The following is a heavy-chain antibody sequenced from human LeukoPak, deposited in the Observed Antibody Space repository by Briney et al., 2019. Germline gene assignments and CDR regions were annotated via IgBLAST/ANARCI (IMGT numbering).Heavy chain of an antibody. CDR1: GFTFSSYA. V-gene: IGHV3-30*04. D-gene: IGHD6-19*01. CDR3: AKDFRKAVAGLFDY. CDR2: ISYDGSNK. J-gene: IGHJ4*02. Sequence: GRSLRLSCAASGFTFSSYAMHWVRQAPGKGLEWVAAISYDGSNKYYADSVKGRFTISRDNSKNTLYLQMNSLRAEDTAVYYCAKDFRKAVAGLFDYWGQGTLVTVSP.